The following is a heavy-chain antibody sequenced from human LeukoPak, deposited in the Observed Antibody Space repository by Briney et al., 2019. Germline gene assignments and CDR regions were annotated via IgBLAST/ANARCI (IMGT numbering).Heavy chain of an antibody. J-gene: IGHJ4*02. CDR2: IYPADSDT. CDR3: ARSWVAGYGTVLDY. D-gene: IGHD6-19*01. CDR1: GYSFTTYW. Sequence: GESLKISCKGSGYSFTTYWIGWVRQMPGKGLEWVGIIYPADSDTRYSPSFQGQVTISADKSISTAYLQWSSLKASDSAIYYCARSWVAGYGTVLDYWGQGTLVTVSS. V-gene: IGHV5-51*01.